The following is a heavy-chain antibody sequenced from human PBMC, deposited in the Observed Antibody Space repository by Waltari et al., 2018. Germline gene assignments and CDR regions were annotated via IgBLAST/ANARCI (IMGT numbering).Heavy chain of an antibody. V-gene: IGHV3-30*01. CDR3: ARGGLEWFGELFDY. CDR1: GFPFSTYT. Sequence: QVQLVESGGGVVHPGGSLRLSCAASGFPFSTYTFHWVRQAPGKGREWVAVISYDGSIKYNADSVEGRFTISRDNARNTMSLQMNSLTTEDTAVYYCARGGLEWFGELFDYWGQGTLVTVSS. D-gene: IGHD3-10*01. CDR2: ISYDGSIK. J-gene: IGHJ4*02.